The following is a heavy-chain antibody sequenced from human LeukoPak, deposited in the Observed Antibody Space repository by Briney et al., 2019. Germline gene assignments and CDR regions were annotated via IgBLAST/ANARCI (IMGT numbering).Heavy chain of an antibody. J-gene: IGHJ6*02. D-gene: IGHD6-13*01. CDR2: INPNSGGT. V-gene: IGHV1-2*02. CDR3: ARDGYSSGMDV. Sequence: ASVKVSCKASGGTFSSYAISWVRQAPGQGLEWMGWINPNSGGTNYAQKFQGRVTMTRDTSISTAYMELSRLRSDDTAVYYCARDGYSSGMDVWGQGTTVTVSS. CDR1: GGTFSSYA.